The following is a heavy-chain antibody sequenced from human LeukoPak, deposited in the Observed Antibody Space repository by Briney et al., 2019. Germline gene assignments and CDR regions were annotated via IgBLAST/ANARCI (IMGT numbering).Heavy chain of an antibody. D-gene: IGHD6-13*01. V-gene: IGHV1-46*01. CDR3: ARAGRAAGLEY. J-gene: IGHJ4*02. Sequence: ASVKVSCKASGYTFTSYYMHWVRQAPGQGLEWMGIINPSGGSTSYAQKFRGRVTMTRDTSTSTVYMELSSLRSEDTAVYYCARAGRAAGLEYWGQGTLVTVSS. CDR2: INPSGGST. CDR1: GYTFTSYY.